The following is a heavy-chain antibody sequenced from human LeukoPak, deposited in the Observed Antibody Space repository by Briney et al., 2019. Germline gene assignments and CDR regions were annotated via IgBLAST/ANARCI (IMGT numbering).Heavy chain of an antibody. V-gene: IGHV1-8*01. CDR1: GYTFTSYD. CDR3: ARALYGSGSVSDY. J-gene: IGHJ4*02. Sequence: ASVKVSCKASGYTFTSYDINWVRQATGQGRDGMGWMNPNRGKTGYAQKFQGRVTMTSNTSISTVYMELSSLRSEDTAVYYCARALYGSGSVSDYWGQGTLVTVSS. CDR2: MNPNRGKT. D-gene: IGHD3-10*01.